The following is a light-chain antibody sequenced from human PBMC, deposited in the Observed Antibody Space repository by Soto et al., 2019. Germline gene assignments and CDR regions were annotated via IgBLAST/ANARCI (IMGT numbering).Light chain of an antibody. CDR1: SSDVGSYNY. V-gene: IGLV2-14*01. CDR2: EVS. J-gene: IGLJ1*01. Sequence: QSVLTQPASVSGSPGQSFTISCTGTSSDVGSYNYVSWYQQHPGKAPNLMIYEVSDRPSGISSRFSGSKSGNAASLTISGLQTEDEADYYCSSYTSSSTLFGTGTKVTVL. CDR3: SSYTSSSTL.